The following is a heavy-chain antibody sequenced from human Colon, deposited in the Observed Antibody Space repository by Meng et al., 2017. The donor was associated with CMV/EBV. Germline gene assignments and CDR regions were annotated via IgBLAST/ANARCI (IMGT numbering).Heavy chain of an antibody. Sequence: SETLSLTCTISGGPISGSFEYWGWIRQPPGKALEWLGSVSYNGDTYYNPSLKSRVTISVDTSKNQFSLKLSSVTAADTAVYYCARVWYYGMDVWGQGTTVTVSS. V-gene: IGHV4-39*07. CDR3: ARVWYYGMDV. CDR2: VSYNGDT. D-gene: IGHD3-16*01. J-gene: IGHJ6*02. CDR1: GGPISGSFEY.